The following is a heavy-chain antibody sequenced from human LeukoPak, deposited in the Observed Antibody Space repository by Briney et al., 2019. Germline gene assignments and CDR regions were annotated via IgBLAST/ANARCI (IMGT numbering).Heavy chain of an antibody. CDR3: AKDGFAVVVVKHFDY. CDR1: GFTFSSYA. D-gene: IGHD2-21*01. V-gene: IGHV3-23*01. Sequence: GGSLRLSCAASGFTFSSYAMSWVRQAPGKGLEWVSAISGSGGSTYYADSVKGRFTISRDNSKNTLYLQMNSLRAEDTAVYYCAKDGFAVVVVKHFDYWGQGTLVTVSS. J-gene: IGHJ4*02. CDR2: ISGSGGST.